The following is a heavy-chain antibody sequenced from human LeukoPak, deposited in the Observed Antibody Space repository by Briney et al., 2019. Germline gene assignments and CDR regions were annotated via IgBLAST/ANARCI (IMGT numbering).Heavy chain of an antibody. CDR2: ISWNSGSI. V-gene: IGHV3-9*01. CDR1: GFTFDDYA. D-gene: IGHD3-9*01. CDR3: EKDIPQRKKTGWGY. Sequence: GGSLRLSCAASGFTFDDYAMHWVRQAPGKGLEWVSGISWNSGSIGYADSVKGRFTVSRDNAKNSLYLQMNSLRAEDTALYYCEKDIPQRKKTGWGYWGQETLVTVPS. J-gene: IGHJ4*02.